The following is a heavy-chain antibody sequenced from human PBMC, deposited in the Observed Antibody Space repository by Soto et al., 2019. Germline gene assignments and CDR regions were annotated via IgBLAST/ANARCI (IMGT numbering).Heavy chain of an antibody. J-gene: IGHJ4*02. D-gene: IGHD6-13*01. Sequence: SETLSLTCTVSGDSMSTGGYYWTWIRQHPGKGLEWIGHIYTTGTTYYSPSLKSQVTMSIDKSSNRFSLNLSSVTAADTAVYYCSRGRGSTPLRDWGPGALVTVSS. CDR1: GDSMSTGGYY. CDR2: IYTTGTT. V-gene: IGHV4-31*02. CDR3: SRGRGSTPLRD.